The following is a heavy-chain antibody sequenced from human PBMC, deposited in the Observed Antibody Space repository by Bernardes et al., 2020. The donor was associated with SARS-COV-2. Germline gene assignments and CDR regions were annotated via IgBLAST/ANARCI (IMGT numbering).Heavy chain of an antibody. V-gene: IGHV4-31*03. Sequence: SETLSLTCTVSGGSISSCGYYWSWIRQHPGKGLEWIGYIYYSGSTYYNPSLKSRVTISVDTSKNQFSLKLTSVTAADTAVYYCARDSDLGYCSGGSCYPSRTFDYWGQGTLVTVSS. D-gene: IGHD2-15*01. J-gene: IGHJ4*02. CDR3: ARDSDLGYCSGGSCYPSRTFDY. CDR1: GGSISSCGYY. CDR2: IYYSGST.